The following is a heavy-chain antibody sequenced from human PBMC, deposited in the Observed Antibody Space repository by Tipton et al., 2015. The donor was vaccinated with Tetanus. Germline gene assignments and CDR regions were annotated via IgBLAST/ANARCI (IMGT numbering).Heavy chain of an antibody. CDR2: IYQTDST. Sequence: TLSLTCNVSGGLITTGGYSWGWIRQPPGQGLEWLGYIYQTDSTYYNPSVRSRLTLSLQRSKNQVSLKLSSVTAADAAVYYCVRGRGLGAYSFGFEYWGQGALVTVFS. CDR3: VRGRGLGAYSFGFEY. D-gene: IGHD5-12*01. CDR1: GGLITTGGYS. V-gene: IGHV4-30-2*01. J-gene: IGHJ4*02.